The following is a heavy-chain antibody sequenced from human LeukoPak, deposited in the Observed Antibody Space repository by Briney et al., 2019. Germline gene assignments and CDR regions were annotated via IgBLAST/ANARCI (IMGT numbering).Heavy chain of an antibody. CDR1: GFTFSSYS. J-gene: IGHJ4*02. Sequence: GGSLRLSCAASGFTFSSYSMNWVRQAPGRGLEWVSSISSSSRYIYYADSVKGRFTISRDNAKNSLYLQMHSLRAEDTAVYSCARERPGSSSLLDYWGQGTLVTVSS. D-gene: IGHD6-13*01. V-gene: IGHV3-21*01. CDR3: ARERPGSSSLLDY. CDR2: ISSSSRYI.